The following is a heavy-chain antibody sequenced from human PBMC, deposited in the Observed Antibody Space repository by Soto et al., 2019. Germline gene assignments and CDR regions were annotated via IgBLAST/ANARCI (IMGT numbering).Heavy chain of an antibody. CDR2: ISYDGSNK. Sequence: GGSLRLSCAASGFTFSIYAMTWVRQAPGKGLEWVAVISYDGSNKYYADSVKGRFTISRDNSKNTLYLQMNSLRAEDTAVYYCARDFGMTTVTDEIDYWGQGTLVTVSS. CDR1: GFTFSIYA. J-gene: IGHJ4*02. V-gene: IGHV3-30-3*01. CDR3: ARDFGMTTVTDEIDY. D-gene: IGHD4-17*01.